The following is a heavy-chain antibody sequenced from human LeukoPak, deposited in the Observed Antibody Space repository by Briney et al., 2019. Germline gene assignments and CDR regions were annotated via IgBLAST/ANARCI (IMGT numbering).Heavy chain of an antibody. CDR3: ARGWVEYSSSSYHY. D-gene: IGHD6-6*01. CDR1: GYTFTSYD. V-gene: IGHV1-8*01. J-gene: IGHJ4*02. CDR2: MNPNSGNT. Sequence: ASVKVSCKASGYTFTSYDINWVRQATGQGLEWMGWMNPNSGNTGYAQKFQGRVTITADKSTSTAYMELSSLRSEDTAVYYCARGWVEYSSSSYHYWGQGTLVTVSS.